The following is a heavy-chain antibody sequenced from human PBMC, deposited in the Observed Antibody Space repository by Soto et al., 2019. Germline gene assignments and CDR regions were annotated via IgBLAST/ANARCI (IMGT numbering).Heavy chain of an antibody. CDR3: AIRTQALSFYALDV. D-gene: IGHD3-3*02. V-gene: IGHV4-30-2*06. CDR2: IYHSVNA. CDR1: GGSISSAGYT. Sequence: QLQLQGSGSRLVKPSQTLSLSCTVSGGSISSAGYTWSWIRQSPGKDLEWIGYIYHSVNAFYNPSLKSRVTMSLDRSRNQFTLNLTSVAAADTAVYFYAIRTQALSFYALDVWGQGTTVVVSS. J-gene: IGHJ6*02.